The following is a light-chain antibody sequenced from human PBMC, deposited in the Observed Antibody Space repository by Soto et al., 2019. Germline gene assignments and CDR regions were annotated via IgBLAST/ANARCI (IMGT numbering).Light chain of an antibody. CDR1: SSDVGGYNY. V-gene: IGLV2-14*01. Sequence: QSVLTQPASVSGSPGQSITISCTGTSSDVGGYNYVSWYQQRPGKAPKLMIYDVSNRPSGVSNRFSGSKSGSTASLTISGLQAEDEADYYCSSYASSSTVYVFVTGTKVTVL. CDR2: DVS. CDR3: SSYASSSTVYV. J-gene: IGLJ1*01.